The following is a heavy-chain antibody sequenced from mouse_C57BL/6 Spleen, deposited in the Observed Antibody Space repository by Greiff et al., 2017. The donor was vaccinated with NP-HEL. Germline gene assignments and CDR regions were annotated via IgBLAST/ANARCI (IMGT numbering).Heavy chain of an antibody. D-gene: IGHD2-4*01. CDR2: IDPSDSYT. CDR3: ARRRDDYDGGFAY. V-gene: IGHV1-69*01. CDR1: GYTFTSYW. Sequence: QVQLQQPGAELVMPGASVKLSCKASGYTFTSYWMHWVKQRPGQGLEWIGEIDPSDSYTNYNQKFKGKSTLTVDKSSSTAYMQLSSLTSEDSAVYYCARRRDDYDGGFAYWGQGTLVTVSA. J-gene: IGHJ3*01.